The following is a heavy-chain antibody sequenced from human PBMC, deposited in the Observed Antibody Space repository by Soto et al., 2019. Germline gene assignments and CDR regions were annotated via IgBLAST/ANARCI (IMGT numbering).Heavy chain of an antibody. J-gene: IGHJ6*02. D-gene: IGHD3-22*01. Sequence: GGSLRLSCAASGFTFSNAWMNWVRQAPGKGLEWVGRIKSKTDGGTTDYAAPVKGRFTISRDDSKNTLYLQMNSLKTEDTAVYYCTTFPAGDFYYGSSGYYPGPYYYYGMDVWGQGTTVTVSS. CDR1: GFTFSNAW. CDR2: IKSKTDGGTT. CDR3: TTFPAGDFYYGSSGYYPGPYYYYGMDV. V-gene: IGHV3-15*07.